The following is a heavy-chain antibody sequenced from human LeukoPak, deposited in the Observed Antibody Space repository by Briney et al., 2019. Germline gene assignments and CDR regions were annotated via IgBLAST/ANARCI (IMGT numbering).Heavy chain of an antibody. Sequence: GESLKISCKGSGYSFTSYWIGWVRQMPGKGLEWMGIIYPGDSDTRYSPSFQGQVAISADKSISTAYLQWSSLKASDTAMYYCARQGIDTAMVDRYYYYYMDVWGKGTTVTVSS. J-gene: IGHJ6*03. CDR2: IYPGDSDT. CDR1: GYSFTSYW. V-gene: IGHV5-51*01. CDR3: ARQGIDTAMVDRYYYYYMDV. D-gene: IGHD5-18*01.